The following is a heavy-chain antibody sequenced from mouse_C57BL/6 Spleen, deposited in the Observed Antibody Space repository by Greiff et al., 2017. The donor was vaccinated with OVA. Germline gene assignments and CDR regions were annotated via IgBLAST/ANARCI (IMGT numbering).Heavy chain of an antibody. D-gene: IGHD2-4*01. Sequence: QVQLKQPGAELVKPGASVKLSCKASGYTFTSYWMHWVKQRPGQGLEWIGMIHPNSGSTNYNEKFKSKATLTVDKSSSTAYMQLSSLTSEDSAVYYCARSGDYDGVYYAMDYWGQGTSVTVSS. CDR3: ARSGDYDGVYYAMDY. CDR1: GYTFTSYW. CDR2: IHPNSGST. V-gene: IGHV1-64*01. J-gene: IGHJ4*01.